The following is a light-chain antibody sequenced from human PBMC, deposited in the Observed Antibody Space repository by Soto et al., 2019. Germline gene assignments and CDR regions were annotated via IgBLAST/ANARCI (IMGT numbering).Light chain of an antibody. CDR1: QGISTS. CDR2: AAS. CDR3: QQNNSCPLT. Sequence: HMPQYPSTVSASVGAGVTIACLASQGISTSLGWYQQKPGKAPKLLIYAASSLQSGVPSRFSGTGSGTDFTLTISSLQPEDFATYYCQQNNSCPLTFGGGTKVDIK. V-gene: IGKV1D-12*01. J-gene: IGKJ4*01.